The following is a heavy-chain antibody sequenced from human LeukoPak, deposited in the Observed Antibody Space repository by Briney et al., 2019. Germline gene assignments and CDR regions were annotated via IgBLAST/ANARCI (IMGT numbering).Heavy chain of an antibody. CDR2: IYYSGST. J-gene: IGHJ4*02. V-gene: IGHV4-39*01. D-gene: IGHD3-22*01. CDR3: ASDSSGYYDLDY. Sequence: SETLSLTCTVSGGSISSSSYYWGWIRQPPGKGLEWIGSIYYSGSTYYNPSLKSRVTISVDTSKNQFSLKLSSVTAADTAVYYCASDSSGYYDLDYWGQGTLATVSS. CDR1: GGSISSSSYY.